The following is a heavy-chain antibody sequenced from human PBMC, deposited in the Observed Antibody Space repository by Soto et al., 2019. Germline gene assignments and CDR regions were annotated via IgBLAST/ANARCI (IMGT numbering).Heavy chain of an antibody. CDR2: VYFVGNS. CDR1: GDSISSASYF. D-gene: IGHD4-17*01. Sequence: PSETLSLTCTVSGDSISSASYFWGWIRQPPGKGLEWIGSVYFVGNSYYNPSLKSRVSISVDASKNQFSLRLSSMTAADTGVYYCVRCYGDYVNGVKRRYFDSWGQGALVTVSS. V-gene: IGHV4-39*01. CDR3: VRCYGDYVNGVKRRYFDS. J-gene: IGHJ4*02.